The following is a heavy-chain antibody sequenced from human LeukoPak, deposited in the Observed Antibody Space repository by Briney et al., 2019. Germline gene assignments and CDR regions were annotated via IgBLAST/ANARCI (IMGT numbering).Heavy chain of an antibody. J-gene: IGHJ1*01. CDR2: IYHSGST. Sequence: SQTLSPTCTVSGGSISSGGYYWSWIRQPPGKGLELIGYIYHSGSTYYNPSLKSRVTISVDTSKNQFSLKLSSVTAADTAVYYCARDREYYYDSSGPFQHWGQGTLVTVSS. D-gene: IGHD3-22*01. CDR3: ARDREYYYDSSGPFQH. CDR1: GGSISSGGYY. V-gene: IGHV4-30-2*01.